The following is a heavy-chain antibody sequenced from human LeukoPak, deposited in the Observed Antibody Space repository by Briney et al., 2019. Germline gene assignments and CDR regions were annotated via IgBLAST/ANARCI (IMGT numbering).Heavy chain of an antibody. CDR1: GFTFSSYA. V-gene: IGHV3-30*04. CDR2: ISYDGSNK. J-gene: IGHJ6*02. D-gene: IGHD3-10*01. Sequence: GGSLRLSCAASGFTFSSYAMHWVRQAPGKGLEWVAVISYDGSNKYYADSVKGRFTISRDNSKNTLYLQMNSLRAEDTAVYYCARGGHGSGWGYYYYGMDVWGQGTTVTVSS. CDR3: ARGGHGSGWGYYYYGMDV.